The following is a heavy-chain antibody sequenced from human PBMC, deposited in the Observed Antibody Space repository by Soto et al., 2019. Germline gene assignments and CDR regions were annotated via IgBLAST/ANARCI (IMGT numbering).Heavy chain of an antibody. Sequence: QITLKESGPTLVKPTQTLTLTCTFSGFSLSTNGVGVGWIRQPPGKALEWLALIYWNDDNRYSPSLRSRLTITQDTSKNQVDLTMTNMDPVDTATYYCAHSTSMVPRALDYWGQGTLITVSS. CDR2: IYWNDDN. D-gene: IGHD5-18*01. CDR3: AHSTSMVPRALDY. CDR1: GFSLSTNGVG. J-gene: IGHJ4*02. V-gene: IGHV2-5*01.